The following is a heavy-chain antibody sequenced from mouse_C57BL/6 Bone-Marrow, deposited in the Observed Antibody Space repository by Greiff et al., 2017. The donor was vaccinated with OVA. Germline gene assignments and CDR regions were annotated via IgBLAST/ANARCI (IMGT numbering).Heavy chain of an antibody. V-gene: IGHV5-16*01. CDR1: GFTFSDYY. Sequence: EVMLVESEGGLVQPGSSMKLSCTASGFTFSDYYMAWVRQVPEKGLEWVANINYDGSSTYYLDSLKSRFIISRDNAKNILYLQMSSLKSEDTATYYCARDPYGYDGDWYCDYWGQGTTLTVSS. CDR2: INYDGSST. D-gene: IGHD2-2*01. J-gene: IGHJ2*01. CDR3: ARDPYGYDGDWYCDY.